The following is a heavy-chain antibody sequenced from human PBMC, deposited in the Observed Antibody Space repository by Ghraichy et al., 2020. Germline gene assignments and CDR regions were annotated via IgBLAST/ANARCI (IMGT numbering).Heavy chain of an antibody. J-gene: IGHJ3*02. CDR2: ISGGGSST. V-gene: IGHV3-23*01. CDR1: GFTFSNYA. D-gene: IGHD6-19*01. CDR3: AKASSSGLYSLAPAAFDI. Sequence: GGSLRLSCAASGFTFSNYAVSWVRQAPGKGLEWVSGISGGGSSTYYADSVKGRFTISRDNSKNTLYLQLHSLRAEDTALYYCAKASSSGLYSLAPAAFDIWGQGTMVTVSS.